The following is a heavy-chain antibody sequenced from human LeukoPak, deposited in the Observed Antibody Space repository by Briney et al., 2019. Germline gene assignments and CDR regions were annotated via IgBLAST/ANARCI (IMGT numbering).Heavy chain of an antibody. CDR1: GFTFSSYS. V-gene: IGHV3-48*04. CDR2: ISSSSSTI. J-gene: IGHJ4*02. Sequence: GGSLRLSCAASGFTFSSYSMNWVRQAPGKGLEWVSYISSSSSTIYYADSVKGRFTISRDNAKNSLYLQMNSLRAEDTAVYYCAREWVYGSGSLRYYFDYWGQGTLVTVSS. D-gene: IGHD3-10*01. CDR3: AREWVYGSGSLRYYFDY.